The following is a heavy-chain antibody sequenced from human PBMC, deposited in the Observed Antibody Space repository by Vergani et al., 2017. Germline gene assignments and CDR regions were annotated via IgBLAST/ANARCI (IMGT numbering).Heavy chain of an antibody. V-gene: IGHV4-39*01. CDR3: ARTAADGWYFDL. CDR2: IYYSGST. Sequence: QLQLQESGPGLVKPSETLSLTCTVSGGSISSSSYYWGWIRQPPGKGLEWIGSIYYSGSTYYNPSLKSRVTISVDTSKNQFSLKLSSVTAADTAVYYCARTAADGWYFDLWGRGTLVTVSS. CDR1: GGSISSSSYY. D-gene: IGHD6-13*01. J-gene: IGHJ2*01.